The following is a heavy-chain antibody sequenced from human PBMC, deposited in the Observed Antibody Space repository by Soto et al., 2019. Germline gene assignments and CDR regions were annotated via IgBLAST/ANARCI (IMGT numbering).Heavy chain of an antibody. J-gene: IGHJ6*02. CDR1: GGTFSNSA. Sequence: QVQLVQSGAEVKKPGSSVKVSCKASGGTFSNSAINWVRQAPGERPEWMGGIVPKVGSGNYAQKFQGRITITADESTSTAYMELSSLRSEDTAVYYCTSGSRDEGGMDVWGQGATVSVSS. CDR3: TSGSRDEGGMDV. D-gene: IGHD2-15*01. CDR2: IVPKVGSG. V-gene: IGHV1-69*01.